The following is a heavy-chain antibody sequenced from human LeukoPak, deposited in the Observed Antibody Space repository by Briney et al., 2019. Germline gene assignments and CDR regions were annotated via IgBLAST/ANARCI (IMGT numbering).Heavy chain of an antibody. CDR3: ARYASNYVAFDI. Sequence: ASVKVSCKASGYTFTSYYMHWVRQAPGQGLEWMGRINPNSGGTNYAQKFQGRVTMTRDTSISTAYMELSRLRSDDTAVYYCARYASNYVAFDIWGQGTMVTVSS. D-gene: IGHD4-11*01. CDR1: GYTFTSYY. CDR2: INPNSGGT. V-gene: IGHV1-2*06. J-gene: IGHJ3*02.